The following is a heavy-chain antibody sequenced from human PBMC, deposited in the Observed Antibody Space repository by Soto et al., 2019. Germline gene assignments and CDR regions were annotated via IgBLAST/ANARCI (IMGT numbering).Heavy chain of an antibody. D-gene: IGHD5-12*01. CDR3: ASTKMATFYWFDP. Sequence: SETLSLTCTVSGGSISSYYWSWIRQPPGKGLEWIGYIYYSGSTNYNPSLKSRVTISVDTSKNQFSLKLSSVTAADTAVYYCASTKMATFYWFDPWGQGTLVTVSS. V-gene: IGHV4-59*01. J-gene: IGHJ5*02. CDR2: IYYSGST. CDR1: GGSISSYY.